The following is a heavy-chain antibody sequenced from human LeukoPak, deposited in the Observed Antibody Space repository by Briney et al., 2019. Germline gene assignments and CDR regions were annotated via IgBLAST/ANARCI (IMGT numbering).Heavy chain of an antibody. Sequence: GGSLRLTCAASGFTFSDYYMSWIRQAPGKGLEWISYTSSSGSTIYYADSVKGRFTISRDNAKNSLYLQMNSLRAEDTAVYYCARDSSIAVAGTLNYYYMDVWGKGTTVTVSS. CDR2: TSSSGSTI. CDR1: GFTFSDYY. J-gene: IGHJ6*03. V-gene: IGHV3-11*04. CDR3: ARDSSIAVAGTLNYYYMDV. D-gene: IGHD6-19*01.